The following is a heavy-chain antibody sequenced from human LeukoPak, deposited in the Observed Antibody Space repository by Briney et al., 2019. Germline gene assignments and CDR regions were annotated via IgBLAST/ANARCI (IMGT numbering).Heavy chain of an antibody. Sequence: GRSLRLSCAVSGFTFSRNAMSWVRQAPGKGLEWVSAISGSGGSTYYADSVKGRSTISRDNSKNTLYLQMNSLRAEDTAVYYCALTPPGGYNSYYFDYWGQGTLVTVSS. CDR2: ISGSGGST. CDR1: GFTFSRNA. CDR3: ALTPPGGYNSYYFDY. J-gene: IGHJ4*02. V-gene: IGHV3-23*01. D-gene: IGHD5-24*01.